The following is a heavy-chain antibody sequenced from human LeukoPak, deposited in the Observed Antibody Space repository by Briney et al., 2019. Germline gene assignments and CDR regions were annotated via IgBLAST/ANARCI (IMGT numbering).Heavy chain of an antibody. D-gene: IGHD5-18*01. V-gene: IGHV3-74*01. CDR1: GFTFSSYW. J-gene: IGHJ4*02. Sequence: GGSLRPSCAASGFTFSSYWMHWVRHAPGKGLVWVSRINSDGSSTSYADSVKGRFTISRDNAKNTLYLQMNSLRAEDTAVYYCATSGYSYGIDYWGQGTLVTVSS. CDR3: ATSGYSYGIDY. CDR2: INSDGSST.